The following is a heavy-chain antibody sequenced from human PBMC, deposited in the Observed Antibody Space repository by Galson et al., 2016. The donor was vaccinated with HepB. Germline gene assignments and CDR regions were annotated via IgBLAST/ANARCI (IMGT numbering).Heavy chain of an antibody. CDR1: GFIVNNYY. Sequence: SLRLSCAVSGFIVNNYYMSWVRQAPGKGLEWVSVIYSGGSTYYADSVKDRFIISRDNSNNTLYLQLNSLIVEDTAVYYCARGQYDFWIGSHYQMEVWGKGTTVIVS. D-gene: IGHD3-3*01. CDR2: IYSGGST. V-gene: IGHV3-53*01. J-gene: IGHJ6*03. CDR3: ARGQYDFWIGSHYQMEV.